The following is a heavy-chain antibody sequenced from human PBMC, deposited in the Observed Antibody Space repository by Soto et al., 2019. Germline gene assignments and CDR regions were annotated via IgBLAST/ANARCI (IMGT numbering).Heavy chain of an antibody. V-gene: IGHV2-5*01. CDR3: ARRGEQASQPFDS. CDR1: GFSLSTSGVG. J-gene: IGHJ4*02. CDR2: IFWNDDK. D-gene: IGHD2-21*01. Sequence: QIPLKESGPTLVKPTQTLTLTCAFSGFSLSTSGVGVGWIRQPPGKVLEWLAVIFWNDDKRYSPSVKSRLTITKDTSRDQVVLTMTNMDPVDTGTYYCARRGEQASQPFDSWGQGSLVTVS.